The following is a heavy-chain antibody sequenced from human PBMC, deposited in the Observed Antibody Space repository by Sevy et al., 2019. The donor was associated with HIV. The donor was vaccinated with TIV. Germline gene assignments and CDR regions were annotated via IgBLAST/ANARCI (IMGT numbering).Heavy chain of an antibody. D-gene: IGHD6-13*01. Sequence: GGSLRLACAASGFTFSSYAMHWVRRAPGKGLEWVAVGSYDGSNKDYADSVKGRFTISRDNSKNTLYLQMNSLRAEDTAVYYCATDSGEQQPFYGMDVWGQGTTVTVSS. CDR2: GSYDGSNK. V-gene: IGHV3-30-3*01. J-gene: IGHJ6*02. CDR1: GFTFSSYA. CDR3: ATDSGEQQPFYGMDV.